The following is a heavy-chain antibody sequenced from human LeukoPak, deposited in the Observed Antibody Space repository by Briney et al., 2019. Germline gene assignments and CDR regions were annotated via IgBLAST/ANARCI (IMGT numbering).Heavy chain of an antibody. J-gene: IGHJ3*02. CDR1: GFTVSSNY. CDR3: AKDFKWGGYDAFDI. V-gene: IGHV3-23*01. CDR2: ISGSGGST. D-gene: IGHD5-12*01. Sequence: PGGSLRLSCAASGFTVSSNYMSWVRQAPGKGLEWVSAISGSGGSTYYADSVKGRFTISRDNSKNTLYLQMNSLRAEDTVVYYCAKDFKWGGYDAFDIWGQGTMVTVSS.